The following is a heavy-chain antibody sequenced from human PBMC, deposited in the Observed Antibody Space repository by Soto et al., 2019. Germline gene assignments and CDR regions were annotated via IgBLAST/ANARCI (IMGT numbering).Heavy chain of an antibody. CDR1: GGSIVNYH. Sequence: QVQLQESGPGLVKPSETLSLTCTVSGGSIVNYHWSWIRQSPGKGLEWIGYIYYTGSVNYNPSFKGRLTISVDTSKNRFSLNLTSVTAADTAVYYCARGGELLTYWGQGTLVTVSS. CDR3: ARGGELLTY. V-gene: IGHV4-59*01. D-gene: IGHD1-26*01. CDR2: IYYTGSV. J-gene: IGHJ4*02.